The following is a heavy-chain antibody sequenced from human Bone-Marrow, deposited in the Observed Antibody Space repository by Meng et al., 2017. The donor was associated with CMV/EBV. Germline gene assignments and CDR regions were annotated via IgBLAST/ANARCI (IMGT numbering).Heavy chain of an antibody. D-gene: IGHD3-10*01. CDR3: ARGARYSGSGSPFDY. Sequence: SETLSLTCAVYGGSFSGYYWSWIRQPPGKGLEWMGEINHSGRTNYNPSLKSRVTISVDTSKNQFSLKLSSVTAADTAVYYCARGARYSGSGSPFDYWGQGTLVTVSS. V-gene: IGHV4-34*01. CDR1: GGSFSGYY. J-gene: IGHJ4*02. CDR2: INHSGRT.